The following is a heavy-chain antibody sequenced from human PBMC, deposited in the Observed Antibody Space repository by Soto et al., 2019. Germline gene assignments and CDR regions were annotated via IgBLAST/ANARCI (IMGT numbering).Heavy chain of an antibody. CDR2: IYYSGST. Sequence: SETLSLTCTVSGGSISSYYWSWIRQPPGKGLEWIGYIYYSGSTNYNPSLKSRVTISVDTSKNQFSLKLSSVTAADTAVYYCARLERYFDWLFPSPWFDPWGQGTLVTVS. CDR3: ARLERYFDWLFPSPWFDP. V-gene: IGHV4-59*08. J-gene: IGHJ5*02. D-gene: IGHD3-9*01. CDR1: GGSISSYY.